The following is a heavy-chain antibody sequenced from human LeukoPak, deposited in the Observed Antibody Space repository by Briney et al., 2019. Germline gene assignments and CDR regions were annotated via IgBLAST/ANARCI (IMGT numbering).Heavy chain of an antibody. CDR1: GYTFTSYW. CDR3: ARLRDNWEDY. V-gene: IGHV5-51*01. D-gene: IGHD1-20*01. CDR2: IYSGDSDT. Sequence: GESLKISCKGSGYTFTSYWIVWVRQMPGKGLEGMGIIYSGDSDTRYNPSFQGPVTISADKSIISAYLQWNSLKASDTAMYYCARLRDNWEDYWGQGTLVTVSS. J-gene: IGHJ4*02.